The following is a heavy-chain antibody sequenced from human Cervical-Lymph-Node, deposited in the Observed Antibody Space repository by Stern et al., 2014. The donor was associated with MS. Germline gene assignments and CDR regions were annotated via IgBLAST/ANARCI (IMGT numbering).Heavy chain of an antibody. CDR2: IWSNGYNK. Sequence: VQLVESGGGVVQPGTSLRLSCEASGFAFSDYSMHWVRQAPGKGLEWVAIIWSNGYNKYYSDSLTGRFTFSRDNSKNTLSLQMNSLRVEDTALYYCARERGPFNGFDLWGQGTMVTVSS. J-gene: IGHJ3*01. CDR1: GFAFSDYS. D-gene: IGHD3-10*01. V-gene: IGHV3-33*01. CDR3: ARERGPFNGFDL.